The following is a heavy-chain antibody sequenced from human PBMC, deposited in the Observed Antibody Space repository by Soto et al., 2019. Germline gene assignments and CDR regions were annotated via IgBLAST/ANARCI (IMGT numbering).Heavy chain of an antibody. D-gene: IGHD4-17*01. Sequence: GGSLRLSCAASGSTVSSHWMHWVRQAPGKGLVWVSRINSDRITTTYADSVKGRFTISRDNAKNTLYLQMNSLRAEDTAVYYCARDGGVTTSSFDIWGQGTMVTVSS. CDR1: GSTVSSHW. V-gene: IGHV3-74*01. J-gene: IGHJ3*02. CDR2: INSDRITT. CDR3: ARDGGVTTSSFDI.